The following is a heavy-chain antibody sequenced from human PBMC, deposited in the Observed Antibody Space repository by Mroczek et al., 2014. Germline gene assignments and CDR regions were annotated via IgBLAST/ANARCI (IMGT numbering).Heavy chain of an antibody. D-gene: IGHD2-2*02. V-gene: IGHV2-26*01. J-gene: IGHJ5*02. CDR2: IFSNDEK. CDR1: GFSLSNARMG. Sequence: QXTLKESGPVLVKPTETLTLTCTVSGFSLSNARMGVSWIRQPPGKALEWLAHIFSNDEKSYSTSLKSRLTISKDTSKSQVVLTMTNMDPVDTATYYCARIPSQYCSSTSCYTAHPNWFDPWGQGTLVTVSS. CDR3: ARIPSQYCSSTSCYTAHPNWFDP.